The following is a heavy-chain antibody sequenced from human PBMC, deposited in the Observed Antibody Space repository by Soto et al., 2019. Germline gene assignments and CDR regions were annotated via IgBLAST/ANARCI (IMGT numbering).Heavy chain of an antibody. D-gene: IGHD6-19*01. J-gene: IGHJ6*02. CDR2: IYYSGST. Sequence: SETLSLTCTVSGGSISSSSYYWGWIRQPPGKGLEWIGSIYYSGSTYYNPSLKSRVTISVDTSKNQFSLKLSSVTAADTAVYYCARHGASSGWWDYYYYGMDVWGQGTTVTVS. CDR1: GGSISSSSYY. V-gene: IGHV4-39*01. CDR3: ARHGASSGWWDYYYYGMDV.